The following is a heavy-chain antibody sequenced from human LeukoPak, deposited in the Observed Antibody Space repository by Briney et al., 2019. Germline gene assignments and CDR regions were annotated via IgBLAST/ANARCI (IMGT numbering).Heavy chain of an antibody. CDR2: ISAYNGNT. CDR1: GYTFTSYG. Sequence: ASVTVSCTASGYTFTSYGISWVRQAPGQGLEWMGWISAYNGNTNYAQKLQGRVTMTTDTSTSTAYMELRSLRSDDSVVYYCAREERYFDWLSGDFDYWGQGTLVTVSS. J-gene: IGHJ4*02. V-gene: IGHV1-18*04. D-gene: IGHD3-9*01. CDR3: AREERYFDWLSGDFDY.